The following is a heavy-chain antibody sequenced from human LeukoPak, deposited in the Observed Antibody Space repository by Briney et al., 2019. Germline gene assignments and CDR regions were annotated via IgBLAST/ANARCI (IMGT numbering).Heavy chain of an antibody. V-gene: IGHV4-59*01. CDR1: GGSISSYY. D-gene: IGHD2-15*01. Sequence: SETLSLTCTVSGGSISSYYWSWIRQPPGKGLEWIGYIYYSGSTNYNPSLKSRVTISVDTSKNQFSLKLSSVTAADTAVYYCARDIKGYCSGGSCPSYYYYYMDVWGKGTTVTISS. J-gene: IGHJ6*03. CDR3: ARDIKGYCSGGSCPSYYYYYMDV. CDR2: IYYSGST.